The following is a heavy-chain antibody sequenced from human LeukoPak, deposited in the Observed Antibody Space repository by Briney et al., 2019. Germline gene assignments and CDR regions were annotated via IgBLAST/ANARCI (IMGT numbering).Heavy chain of an antibody. CDR3: ARSGSYDRVDY. CDR1: GASISSRSDY. D-gene: IGHD3-10*01. V-gene: IGHV4-39*01. Sequence: PSETRSLTCTVSGASISSRSDYWGWIRQPPGKGLEWIGPISYSGSTYYNPCLKSRLTISVEPSKNPFCLRLRPVTAADTAVYYCARSGSYDRVDYWGQGTLVTVSS. J-gene: IGHJ4*02. CDR2: ISYSGST.